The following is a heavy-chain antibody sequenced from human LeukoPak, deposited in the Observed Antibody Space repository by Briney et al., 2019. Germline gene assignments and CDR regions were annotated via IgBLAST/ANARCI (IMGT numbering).Heavy chain of an antibody. J-gene: IGHJ3*02. Sequence: SETLSPTCRVSGVSISSGSNYWGWIRQPPGKTLEWIGSIYSSGSTYYNSSLKSRVIILIDTAKSHFSLNLSSVTAADTAVYYCARSDGYGLVGIWGQGTMVTVSS. V-gene: IGHV4-39*07. CDR2: IYSSGST. CDR3: ARSDGYGLVGI. D-gene: IGHD3-10*01. CDR1: GVSISSGSNY.